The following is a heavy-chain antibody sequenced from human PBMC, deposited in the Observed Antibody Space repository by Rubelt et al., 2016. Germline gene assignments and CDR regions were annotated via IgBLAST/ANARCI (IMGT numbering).Heavy chain of an antibody. CDR2: ISYDGSNK. V-gene: IGHV3-30*03. Sequence: GGGVVQPGRSLRLSCAVSGFTFKNHGMHWVRQAPGKGLEWVAVISYDGSNKYYADSVKGRFTISRDNSKNTLYLQMNSLRAEDTAVYYCAACRDGYNVFDYWGQGTLVTVSS. CDR3: AACRDGYNVFDY. D-gene: IGHD5-24*01. J-gene: IGHJ4*02. CDR1: GFTFKNHG.